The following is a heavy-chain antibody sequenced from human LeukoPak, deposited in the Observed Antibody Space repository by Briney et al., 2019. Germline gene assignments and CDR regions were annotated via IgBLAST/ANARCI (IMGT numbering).Heavy chain of an antibody. V-gene: IGHV4-59*08. CDR3: ARHPDAYVFDF. CDR1: GGSIRNNY. D-gene: IGHD2-2*01. Sequence: SETLSLTCTVSGGSIRNNYWSWIRQPPGKGLEWIGYIYNSGSTNYNPSLKSRVTISADTSRNQVSLKLSSVTATDTAVYYCARHPDAYVFDFWGQGTLVTVSS. CDR2: IYNSGST. J-gene: IGHJ5*01.